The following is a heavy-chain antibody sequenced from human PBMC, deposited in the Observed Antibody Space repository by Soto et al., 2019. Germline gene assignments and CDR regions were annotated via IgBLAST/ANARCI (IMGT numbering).Heavy chain of an antibody. J-gene: IGHJ6*02. Sequence: PSETLSLTCTVSGGSISSYYWSWIRQPPGKGLEWIGYIYYSGSTNYNPSLKSRVTISVDTSKNQFSLKLSSVTAADTAVYYCASYGDIEDYYYGMDVWGQGTTVTVS. D-gene: IGHD4-17*01. V-gene: IGHV4-59*01. CDR2: IYYSGST. CDR3: ASYGDIEDYYYGMDV. CDR1: GGSISSYY.